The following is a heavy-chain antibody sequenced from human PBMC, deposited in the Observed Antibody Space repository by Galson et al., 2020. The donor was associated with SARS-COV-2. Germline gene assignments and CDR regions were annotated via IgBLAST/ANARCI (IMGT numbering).Heavy chain of an antibody. D-gene: IGHD3-22*01. CDR1: GYTFTSYG. CDR3: ARAYYYDSSGYYLDAFDI. Sequence: ASVKVSCKASGYTFTSYGISWVRQAPGQGLEWMGWISAYNGNTNYAQKLQGRVTMTTDTSTSTAYMELRSLRSDDTAVYYCARAYYYDSSGYYLDAFDIWGQGTMVTVSS. V-gene: IGHV1-18*01. J-gene: IGHJ3*02. CDR2: ISAYNGNT.